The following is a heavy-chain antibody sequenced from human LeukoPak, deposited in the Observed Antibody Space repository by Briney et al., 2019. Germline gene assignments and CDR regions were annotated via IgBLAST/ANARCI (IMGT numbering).Heavy chain of an antibody. Sequence: PGRSLRLSCAASGFTFSSYAMHWVRQAPGKGLEWVAVTSYDGSNKYYADSVKGRFTISRDNAKNSLYLQMNSLRAEDTAVYYCARTRSDGVSDYWGQGTLVTVSS. CDR3: ARTRSDGVSDY. J-gene: IGHJ4*02. CDR1: GFTFSSYA. V-gene: IGHV3-30-3*01. D-gene: IGHD2-8*01. CDR2: TSYDGSNK.